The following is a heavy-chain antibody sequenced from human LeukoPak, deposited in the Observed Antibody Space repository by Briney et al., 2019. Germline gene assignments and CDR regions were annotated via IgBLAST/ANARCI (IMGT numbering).Heavy chain of an antibody. D-gene: IGHD3-10*01. V-gene: IGHV4-30-2*01. CDR2: IYHSGST. CDR3: AREKRLGYYGSVYFDY. J-gene: IGHJ4*02. Sequence: SQTLSLTCAVSGGSLSSGGYSWSWIRQPPGKGLEWIGYIYHSGSTYYNPSLKSRVTISVDRSKNQFSLKLSSVTAADTAVYYCAREKRLGYYGSVYFDYWGQGTLVTVSS. CDR1: GGSLSSGGYS.